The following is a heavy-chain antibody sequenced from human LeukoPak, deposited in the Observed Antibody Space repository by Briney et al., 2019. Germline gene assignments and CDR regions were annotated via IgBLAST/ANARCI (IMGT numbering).Heavy chain of an antibody. CDR2: ISFDGSNQ. CDR1: GFTFSSYG. D-gene: IGHD1-26*01. V-gene: IGHV3-30*18. J-gene: IGHJ4*02. CDR3: AKPPEVGATVGYFDY. Sequence: GASVRLSCAASGFTFSSYGMHWVRQAPGKGLEWVALISFDGSNQYYADSVKGRFTISRDNSKNTLFLQMNSLRAEDTAVYYCAKPPEVGATVGYFDYWGQGTLVTVSS.